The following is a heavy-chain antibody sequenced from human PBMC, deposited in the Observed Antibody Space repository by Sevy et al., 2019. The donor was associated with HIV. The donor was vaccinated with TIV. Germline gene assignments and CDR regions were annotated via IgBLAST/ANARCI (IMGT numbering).Heavy chain of an antibody. Sequence: GGSLRLSCAASGFTFSSHSMNWVRQTPGKGLEWISYISGTGNTIYYADSVKGRFTISRDNAKNSLYLQLKSLRDEDTAIYYCARVPPYCDSNVSDFWGQGSLVTVSS. J-gene: IGHJ4*02. CDR1: GFTFSSHS. V-gene: IGHV3-48*02. CDR3: ARVPPYCDSNVSDF. CDR2: ISGTGNTI. D-gene: IGHD4-4*01.